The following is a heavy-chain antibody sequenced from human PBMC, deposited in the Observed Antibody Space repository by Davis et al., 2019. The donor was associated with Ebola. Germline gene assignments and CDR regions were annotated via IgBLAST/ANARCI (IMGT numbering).Heavy chain of an antibody. Sequence: PGGSLRLSCAASRFTFSDSWMHWVRQVTGKGLVWVARINSDGSTTHYADSVKGRFTISRDNANNTLYLQMNSLRDDDTAVYYCTRGVDTTGASWSDALDIWGQGTMVTVSS. CDR1: RFTFSDSW. J-gene: IGHJ3*02. V-gene: IGHV3-74*01. CDR3: TRGVDTTGASWSDALDI. CDR2: INSDGSTT. D-gene: IGHD1-14*01.